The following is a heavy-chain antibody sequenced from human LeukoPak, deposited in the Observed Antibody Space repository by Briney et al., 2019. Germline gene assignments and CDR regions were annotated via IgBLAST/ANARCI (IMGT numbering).Heavy chain of an antibody. V-gene: IGHV2-5*02. CDR2: VYWDNDY. CDR1: GFSLKSGGEA. CDR3: AHRRGYEAFDH. Sequence: ASGPTLVKPTETLTLTCSFSGFSLKSGGEAVGWVRQPPGKALEFLALVYWDNDYRYSPSLRDRLNIIKDTSKKQVVLTMINMDPVDTGTYYCAHRRGYEAFDHWGQGSRLVVSS. D-gene: IGHD1-1*01. J-gene: IGHJ4*02.